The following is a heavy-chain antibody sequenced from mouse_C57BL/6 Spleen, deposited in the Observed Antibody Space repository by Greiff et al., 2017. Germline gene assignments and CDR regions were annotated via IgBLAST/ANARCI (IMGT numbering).Heavy chain of an antibody. CDR3: AKEDDGYYVHYYAMDY. J-gene: IGHJ4*01. Sequence: VKLMESGPGLVAPSQSLSITCTVSGFSLTSYGVSWVRQPPGKGLEWLGVIWGDGSTNYHSALISRLSISKDNSKSQVFLKLNSLQTDDTATYXCAKEDDGYYVHYYAMDYWGERTSVTVSS. D-gene: IGHD2-3*01. CDR1: GFSLTSYG. CDR2: IWGDGST. V-gene: IGHV2-3*01.